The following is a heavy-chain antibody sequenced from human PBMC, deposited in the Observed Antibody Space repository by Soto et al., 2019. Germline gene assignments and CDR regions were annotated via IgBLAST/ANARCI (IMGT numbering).Heavy chain of an antibody. CDR2: ISAYNGNT. V-gene: IGHV1-18*01. D-gene: IGHD3-10*01. CDR3: ASLPRGSGSYYNVN. CDR1: GYTFTGDG. J-gene: IGHJ4*02. Sequence: ASVKGSCKASGYTFTGDGISWVRQAPGQGLEWMGWISAYNGNTNYAQKLQGRVTMTTDTSTSTAYMELRSLRSDDTAVYYCASLPRGSGSYYNVNWGQGTLVTVSS.